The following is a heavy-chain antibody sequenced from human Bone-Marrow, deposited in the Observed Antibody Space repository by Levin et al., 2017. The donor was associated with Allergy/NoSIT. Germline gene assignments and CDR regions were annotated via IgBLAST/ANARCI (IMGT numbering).Heavy chain of an antibody. J-gene: IGHJ4*02. V-gene: IGHV4-39*01. CDR1: GGSITNSFFY. Sequence: SQTLSLTCTISGGSITNSFFYWGWIRQPPGKGLEWIGNINYSGSSYYNSSLKSRVTISFDTSKNQFSLRLNSVTATDTAVYYCARQRFSGPGPQFASWGQGTLVTVSS. D-gene: IGHD1-26*01. CDR2: INYSGSS. CDR3: ARQRFSGPGPQFAS.